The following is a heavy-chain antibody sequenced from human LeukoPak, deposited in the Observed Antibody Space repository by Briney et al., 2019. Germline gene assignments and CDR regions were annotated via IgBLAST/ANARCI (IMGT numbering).Heavy chain of an antibody. D-gene: IGHD4/OR15-4a*01. V-gene: IGHV3-23*01. CDR3: VEVGATSLYYFDY. J-gene: IGHJ4*01. Sequence: PGGSLRLSCAASGFTFSSYAMSWVRQAPGKGLEWVSGISGSGGITYYADSVKGRFTISRDNSKNTVYLQMNSLRAEDRAVDLRVEVGATSLYYFDYWGHGTLVTVSS. CDR2: ISGSGGIT. CDR1: GFTFSSYA.